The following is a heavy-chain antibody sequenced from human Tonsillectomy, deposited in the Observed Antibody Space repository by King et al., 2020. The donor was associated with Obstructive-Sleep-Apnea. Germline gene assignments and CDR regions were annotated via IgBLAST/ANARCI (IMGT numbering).Heavy chain of an antibody. CDR1: GGSISSGGYY. CDR3: ARGVDGGYCSSTSCYPDAFDI. CDR2: IYYSGST. J-gene: IGHJ3*02. V-gene: IGHV4-31*03. Sequence: QLQESGPGLVKPSQTLSLTCTVSGGSISSGGYYWSWIRQHPGKGLEWIGYIYYSGSTYYNPSLKSRVTISVDTSKNQFSLKLSSVTAADTAVYYCARGVDGGYCSSTSCYPDAFDIWGQGTMVTVSS. D-gene: IGHD2-2*01.